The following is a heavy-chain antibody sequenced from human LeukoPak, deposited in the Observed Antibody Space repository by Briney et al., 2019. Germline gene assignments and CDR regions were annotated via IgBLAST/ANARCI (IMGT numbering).Heavy chain of an antibody. V-gene: IGHV3-48*02. D-gene: IGHD5-24*01. J-gene: IGHJ4*02. CDR1: GFTFSSFN. Sequence: GGSLRLSCAASGFTFSSFNMNWVRKPQGKGLEWVSYISGSSSTICYADSVKGRFTISRDNAKNSLYLQMNSLRDEDTAVYYCARGQFRIDYWGQGTLVTVSS. CDR2: ISGSSSTI. CDR3: ARGQFRIDY.